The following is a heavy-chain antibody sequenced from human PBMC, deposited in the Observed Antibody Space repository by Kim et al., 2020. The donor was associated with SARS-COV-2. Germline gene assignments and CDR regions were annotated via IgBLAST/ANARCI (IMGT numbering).Heavy chain of an antibody. D-gene: IGHD3-3*01. CDR1: GGSFSGYY. J-gene: IGHJ6*02. CDR3: ARGRKYYDFWSGYSPRDYYGMDV. Sequence: SETLSLTCAVYGGSFSGYYWSWIRQPPGKGLEWIGEINHSGSTNYNPSLKSRVTISVDTSKNQFSLKLSSVTAADTAVYYCARGRKYYDFWSGYSPRDYYGMDVWGQGTTVTVSS. CDR2: INHSGST. V-gene: IGHV4-34*01.